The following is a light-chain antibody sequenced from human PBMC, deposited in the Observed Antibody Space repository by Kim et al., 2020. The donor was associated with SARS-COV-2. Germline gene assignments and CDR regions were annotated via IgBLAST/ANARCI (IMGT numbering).Light chain of an antibody. CDR3: QQYSLYWT. Sequence: DIQMTQSPSTLSASIGDRDTITCRASQSISSWLAWYQQKPGKAPKLLINKASSLESGVPSRFSGSGSGTDFTLTISSLQPEDFATYYCQQYSLYWTFGQGTKVDIK. CDR1: QSISSW. J-gene: IGKJ1*01. CDR2: KAS. V-gene: IGKV1-5*03.